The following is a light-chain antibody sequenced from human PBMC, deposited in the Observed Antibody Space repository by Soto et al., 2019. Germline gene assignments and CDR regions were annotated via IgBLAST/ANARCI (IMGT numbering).Light chain of an antibody. J-gene: IGLJ3*02. CDR3: NSYAGSNNWV. CDR2: EVS. V-gene: IGLV2-8*01. Sequence: QSALTQPASVSGSPGQSITISCTGTSSDVGGYNYVSWYQHHPGKAPILMIYEVSKRPSGVPDRFSGSKSGNPASLTVYGLQAEDEADYYCNSYAGSNNWVFGGGTKLTVL. CDR1: SSDVGGYNY.